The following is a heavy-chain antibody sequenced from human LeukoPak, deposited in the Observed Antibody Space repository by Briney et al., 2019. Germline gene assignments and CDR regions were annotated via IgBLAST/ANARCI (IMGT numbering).Heavy chain of an antibody. V-gene: IGHV3-23*01. CDR1: GFTFSSYA. D-gene: IGHD2-2*01. Sequence: GGSLRLSCAASGFTFSSYAMSWVRQAPGKGLEWVSAISGSGGSTYYADSVKGRFTISRDNSKNTLCLQMNSLRAEDTAVYYCAKASQGSSYYYYGMDVWGQGTTVTVSS. J-gene: IGHJ6*02. CDR2: ISGSGGST. CDR3: AKASQGSSYYYYGMDV.